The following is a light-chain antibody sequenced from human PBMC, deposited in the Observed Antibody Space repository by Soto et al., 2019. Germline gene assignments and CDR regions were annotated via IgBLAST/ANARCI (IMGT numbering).Light chain of an antibody. CDR3: QTWGTGMQV. J-gene: IGLJ2*01. V-gene: IGLV4-69*01. Sequence: QSVLTQSPSASASLGASVKLTRTLSSGHSSYAIAWHKQHPEKGPRYLMKLNSAGSHSKGDGIPDRFSGSSSGAERYLTISRLQSEDEADYYCQTWGTGMQVFGGGTELTV. CDR1: SGHSSYA. CDR2: LNSAGSH.